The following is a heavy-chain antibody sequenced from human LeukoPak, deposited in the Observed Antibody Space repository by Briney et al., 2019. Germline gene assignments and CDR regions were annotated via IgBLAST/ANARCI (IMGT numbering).Heavy chain of an antibody. CDR1: GFTVSSNY. CDR3: ARDGTVTPYAFDI. J-gene: IGHJ3*02. V-gene: IGHV3-53*01. CDR2: IYSGGST. D-gene: IGHD4-17*01. Sequence: GGSLRLSCAASGFTVSSNYMSWVRQAPGKGLEWVSVIYSGGSTYYADSVKGRFTISRDNSKNTLYLQMNSLRAEDTAVYYCARDGTVTPYAFDIWGQGTVVTVSS.